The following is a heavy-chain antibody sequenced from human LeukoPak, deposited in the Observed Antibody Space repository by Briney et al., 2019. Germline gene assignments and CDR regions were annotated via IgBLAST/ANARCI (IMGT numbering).Heavy chain of an antibody. Sequence: ASVKVSFKASGYTFTIYGISWVRQAPGQGLEWMGWISAYNGNTNYAQKLQGRVTMTTDTSTSTAYMELRSLRSDDTAVYYCARPDSSGYYGAFDIWGQGTMVTVSS. J-gene: IGHJ3*02. CDR2: ISAYNGNT. D-gene: IGHD3-22*01. V-gene: IGHV1-18*01. CDR3: ARPDSSGYYGAFDI. CDR1: GYTFTIYG.